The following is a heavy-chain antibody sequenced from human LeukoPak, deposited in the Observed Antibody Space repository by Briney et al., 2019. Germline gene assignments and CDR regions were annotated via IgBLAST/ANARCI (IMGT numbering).Heavy chain of an antibody. D-gene: IGHD2-21*02. CDR1: GGSIRGSY. Sequence: SETLSLTCTVSGGSIRGSYWSWIRQPPGKRLEWIGNFHSSGNNYNPSLKSRVTISVDTSKSQVSLKVTSVTAADTALYYCVRARDMAFDIWGQGTMVTVSA. V-gene: IGHV4-59*01. J-gene: IGHJ3*02. CDR3: VRARDMAFDI. CDR2: FHSSGN.